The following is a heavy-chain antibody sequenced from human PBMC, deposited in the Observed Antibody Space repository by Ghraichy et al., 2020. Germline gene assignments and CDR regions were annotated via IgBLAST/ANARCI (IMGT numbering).Heavy chain of an antibody. Sequence: SETLSLTCTVSGGSISSYYWSWIGQPPGKGLEWIGYIYYSGSTNYNPSLKSRVTISVDTSKNQFSLKLSSLTAADTAVYYCARHESGRPVYYFDYWGQGTLVTVSS. CDR1: GGSISSYY. CDR3: ARHESGRPVYYFDY. CDR2: IYYSGST. V-gene: IGHV4-59*08. D-gene: IGHD5/OR15-5a*01. J-gene: IGHJ4*02.